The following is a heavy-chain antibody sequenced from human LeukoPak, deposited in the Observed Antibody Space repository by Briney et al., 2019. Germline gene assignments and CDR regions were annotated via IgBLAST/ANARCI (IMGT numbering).Heavy chain of an antibody. CDR2: INPSGGST. D-gene: IGHD4-17*01. CDR3: ARDRELSYGDTLGWAFDI. Sequence: ASVEVSCKASGYTFTSYYMHWVRQAPGQGLEWMGIINPSGGSTSYAQKFQGRVTMTRDTSTSTVYMELSSLRSEDTAVYYCARDRELSYGDTLGWAFDIWGQGTMVTVSS. J-gene: IGHJ3*02. CDR1: GYTFTSYY. V-gene: IGHV1-46*01.